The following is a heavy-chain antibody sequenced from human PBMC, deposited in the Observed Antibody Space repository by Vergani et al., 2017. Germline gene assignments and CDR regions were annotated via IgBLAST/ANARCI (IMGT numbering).Heavy chain of an antibody. CDR1: GGPFSSFA. D-gene: IGHD1-26*01. Sequence: QVQLVQSGAEVKKPGSSVKVSCKASGGPFSSFAISWVRQAPGQGLEWMGGIIPIFGTANYAQKFQGRVTIPADKSTSTAYMELSSLRSEDTAVYYCARALLVGATSYDAFDIWGQGTMVTVSS. CDR2: IIPIFGTA. J-gene: IGHJ3*02. V-gene: IGHV1-69*06. CDR3: ARALLVGATSYDAFDI.